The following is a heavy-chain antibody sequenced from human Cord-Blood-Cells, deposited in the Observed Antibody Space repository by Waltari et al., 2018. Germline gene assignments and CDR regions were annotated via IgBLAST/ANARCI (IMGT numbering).Heavy chain of an antibody. V-gene: IGHV1-8*01. CDR1: GYTFTSYD. CDR2: MNPNSGNT. D-gene: IGHD3-9*01. Sequence: QVQLVQSGAEVKKPGASVKVSCKASGYTFTSYDINWVRQATGQGLEWMGWMNPNSGNTGYAQKFQGRVTMTRNTSISTAYMELSSLRSEDTAVYYCARVPSDLRYFDWLLYYYYYGMDVWGQGTTVTVSS. J-gene: IGHJ6*02. CDR3: ARVPSDLRYFDWLLYYYYYGMDV.